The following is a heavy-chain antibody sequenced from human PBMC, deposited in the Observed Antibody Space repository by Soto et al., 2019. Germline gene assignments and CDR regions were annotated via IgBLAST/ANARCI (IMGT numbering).Heavy chain of an antibody. CDR1: GFTFSGYG. J-gene: IGHJ6*02. D-gene: IGHD5-18*01. Sequence: GGSLILSCAAAGFTFSGYGMHWVRKAPGKGLEWVAVISYDGSNKYYADSVKGRFTISRDNSKNTLYLQMNSLRAEDTAVYYCAKDGGGQYSYADYYYYYGMDVWGQGTTVTVS. CDR3: AKDGGGQYSYADYYYYYGMDV. V-gene: IGHV3-30*18. CDR2: ISYDGSNK.